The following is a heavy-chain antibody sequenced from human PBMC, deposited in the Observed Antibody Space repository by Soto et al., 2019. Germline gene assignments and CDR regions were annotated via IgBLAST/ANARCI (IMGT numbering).Heavy chain of an antibody. D-gene: IGHD3-22*01. CDR1: GFTFSDYA. V-gene: IGHV3-30-3*01. J-gene: IGHJ4*02. Sequence: PGGSLRLSCAASGFTFSDYAIHWVRQTPGKGLEWLAVISFDGSSQYYADPVKGRFTISRDNSKSTLFLQMDSLRPGDTAVYYCVREFTMIRREGDCWGQGTQVTVSS. CDR2: ISFDGSSQ. CDR3: VREFTMIRREGDC.